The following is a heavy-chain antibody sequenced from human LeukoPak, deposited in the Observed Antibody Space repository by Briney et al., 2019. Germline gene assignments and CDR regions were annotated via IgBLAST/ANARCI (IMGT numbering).Heavy chain of an antibody. J-gene: IGHJ4*02. CDR1: GFTFSSYT. D-gene: IGHD3-22*01. V-gene: IGHV3-21*01. Sequence: PGGSLRLSYAASGFTFSSYTMNWVRQAPGKGLEWVSSITSSSIYTYYADSVKGRFTISRDNAKNSLYLEMNSLRAEDTAVYYCARSRYDSSGYYGIIGDWGQGTLVTVSS. CDR3: ARSRYDSSGYYGIIGD. CDR2: ITSSSIYT.